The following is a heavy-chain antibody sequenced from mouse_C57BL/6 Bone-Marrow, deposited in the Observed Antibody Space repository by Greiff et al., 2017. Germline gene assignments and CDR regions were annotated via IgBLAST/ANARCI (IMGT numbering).Heavy chain of an antibody. J-gene: IGHJ2*01. V-gene: IGHV5-16*01. CDR2: INYDGSST. Sequence: DVMLVESEGGLVQPGSSMTLSCTASGFTFSDYYMAWVRQVPEKGLEWVANINYDGSSTYYLDSLKSRFIISSDNAKNILYLQMSSLKSEDTATYYCARDMITYFDYWGQGTTLTVSS. CDR1: GFTFSDYY. CDR3: ARDMITYFDY. D-gene: IGHD2-4*01.